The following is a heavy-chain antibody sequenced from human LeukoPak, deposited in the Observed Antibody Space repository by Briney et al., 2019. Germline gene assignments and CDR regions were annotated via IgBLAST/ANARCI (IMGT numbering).Heavy chain of an antibody. Sequence: GGSLRLSCAASGITLSSYAMNWVRQAPGKGLEWVSTISGSGDSTYYADSVKGRFTISRDNSKNTLYLQMNSLRAEDTAVYYCAKDLKYSRSWEFDYWGQGTLVTVSS. CDR3: AKDLKYSRSWEFDY. CDR1: GITLSSYA. J-gene: IGHJ4*02. D-gene: IGHD6-13*01. CDR2: ISGSGDST. V-gene: IGHV3-23*01.